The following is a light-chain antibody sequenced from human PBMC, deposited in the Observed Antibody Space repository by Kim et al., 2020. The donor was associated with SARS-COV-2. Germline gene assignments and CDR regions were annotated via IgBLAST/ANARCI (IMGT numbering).Light chain of an antibody. J-gene: IGKJ1*01. CDR3: QHLGT. CDR2: HAS. CDR1: QSISAW. Sequence: STLSASVGDRVTITGRASQSISAWLAWYQQKPGKAPKLLIYHASSLQSGVPSRFGGSGSGTEFTLTINNLQPDDFATYYCQHLGTFGLGTKVDIK. V-gene: IGKV1-5*01.